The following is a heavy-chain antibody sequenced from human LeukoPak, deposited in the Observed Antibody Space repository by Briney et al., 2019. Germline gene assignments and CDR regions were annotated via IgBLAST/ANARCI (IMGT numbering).Heavy chain of an antibody. D-gene: IGHD2-2*01. CDR3: ARGKGCSSTSCYPQSGAFGI. CDR1: GYTFTGYY. V-gene: IGHV1-2*02. Sequence: ASVKVSCKASGYTFTGYYMHWVRQAPGQGLEWMGWINPKSGGTNYAQKFQGRVTMTRDTSISTAYLELSRLRSDDTAVYYCARGKGCSSTSCYPQSGAFGIWGQGTMVTVSS. J-gene: IGHJ3*02. CDR2: INPKSGGT.